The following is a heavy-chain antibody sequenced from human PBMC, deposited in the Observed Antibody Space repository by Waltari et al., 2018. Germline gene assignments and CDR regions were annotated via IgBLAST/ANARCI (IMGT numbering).Heavy chain of an antibody. V-gene: IGHV4-39*07. Sequence: QLQLQESGPGLVKPSETLSLTCTVSGGSISSSSYYWGWIRQPPGKGLEWIGSIYYSGSTYYNPSLKSRVTISVDTSKNQFSLKLSSVTAADTAVYYCARVTARQDIAAPPDYWGQGTLVTVSS. CDR1: GGSISSSSYY. D-gene: IGHD6-6*01. J-gene: IGHJ4*02. CDR3: ARVTARQDIAAPPDY. CDR2: IYYSGST.